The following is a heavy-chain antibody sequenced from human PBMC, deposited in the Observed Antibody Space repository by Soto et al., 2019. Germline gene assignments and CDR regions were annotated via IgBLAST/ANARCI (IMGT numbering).Heavy chain of an antibody. CDR1: GDSMSSYY. Sequence: SETLSLTCTVSGDSMSSYYWSWIRQPPGKGLEWIGYIYYSGSTTYNPSLRSRVTMSVDTSKNQFSLRLSSVTAADTAVYYCGRAKSNYQTLDHWGQGTQVTVSS. CDR2: IYYSGST. D-gene: IGHD4-4*01. J-gene: IGHJ5*02. CDR3: GRAKSNYQTLDH. V-gene: IGHV4-59*01.